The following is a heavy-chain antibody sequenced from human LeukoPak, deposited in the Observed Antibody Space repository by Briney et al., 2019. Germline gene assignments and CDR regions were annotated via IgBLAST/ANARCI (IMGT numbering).Heavy chain of an antibody. D-gene: IGHD1-7*01. V-gene: IGHV4-59*01. CDR1: GGSISSYY. CDR3: ARGTGTTWLDY. CDR2: IYYSGST. Sequence: SETLSLTCNVSGGSISSYYWSWIRQPPGKGLEWIGYIYYSGSTNYNPSLKSRVTISVDTSKNQFSLKLSSVTAADTAVYYCARGTGTTWLDYWGQGTLVTVSS. J-gene: IGHJ4*02.